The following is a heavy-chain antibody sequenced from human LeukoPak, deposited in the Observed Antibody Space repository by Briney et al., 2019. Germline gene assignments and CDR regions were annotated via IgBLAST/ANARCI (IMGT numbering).Heavy chain of an antibody. CDR3: ARDLMIVVGDAFDI. V-gene: IGHV3-11*01. Sequence: GGSLRLSCAASGFTFSSYWMSWIRQAPGKGLEWVSYISSSDSTIYYADSVKGRFTISRDNAKNSLYLQMNSLRAEDTAVYYCARDLMIVVGDAFDIWGQGTMVTVSS. CDR1: GFTFSSYW. CDR2: ISSSDSTI. D-gene: IGHD3-22*01. J-gene: IGHJ3*02.